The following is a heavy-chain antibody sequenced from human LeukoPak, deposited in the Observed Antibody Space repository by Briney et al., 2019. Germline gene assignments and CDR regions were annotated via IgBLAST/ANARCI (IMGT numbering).Heavy chain of an antibody. CDR2: ISSSSSYI. V-gene: IGHV3-21*01. CDR3: ARDKEYYYDSSGYYLGKDAFDI. CDR1: GFTFSSYS. J-gene: IGHJ3*02. Sequence: GGSLRPSCAASGFTFSSYSMNWVRQAPGKGLEWVSSISSSSSYIYYADSVKGRFTISRDNAKNSLYLQMNSLRAEDTAVYYCARDKEYYYDSSGYYLGKDAFDIWGQGTMVTVSS. D-gene: IGHD3-22*01.